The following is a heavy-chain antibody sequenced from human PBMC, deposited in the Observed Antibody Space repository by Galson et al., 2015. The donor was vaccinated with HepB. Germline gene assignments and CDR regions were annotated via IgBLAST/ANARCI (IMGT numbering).Heavy chain of an antibody. CDR3: ARAGGSYYVDAFDI. CDR2: VYSGGST. CDR1: GFTVSRNY. D-gene: IGHD1-26*01. V-gene: IGHV3-53*01. J-gene: IGHJ3*02. Sequence: SLRLSCAASGFTVSRNYMSWVRQAPGKGLEWVSVVYSGGSTYYADSVKGRFTISRDNSKNTLYLQMNSLRAEDTAVYYCARAGGSYYVDAFDIWGQGTMVTVSS.